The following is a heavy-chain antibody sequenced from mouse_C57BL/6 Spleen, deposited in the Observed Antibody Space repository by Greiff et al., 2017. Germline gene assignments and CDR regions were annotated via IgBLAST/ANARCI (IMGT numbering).Heavy chain of an antibody. D-gene: IGHD2-4*01. CDR2: INPSTGGT. CDR3: ARGDYDVPSY. V-gene: IGHV1-42*01. Sequence: EVQLQESGPELVKPGASVKISCKASGYSFTGYYMNWVKQSPEKSLEWIGEINPSTGGTTYNQKFKAKATLTVDKSSSTAYMQLKSLTSEDSAVYYCARGDYDVPSYWGQGTLVTVSA. CDR1: GYSFTGYY. J-gene: IGHJ3*01.